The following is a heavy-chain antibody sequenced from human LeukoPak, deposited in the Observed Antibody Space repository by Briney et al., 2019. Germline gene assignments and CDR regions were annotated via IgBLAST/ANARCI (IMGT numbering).Heavy chain of an antibody. J-gene: IGHJ6*03. CDR3: ARHKDYYYSYMDV. Sequence: PSETLSLTCAVYGGSFSGYYWSWIRQPPGKGLEWIGEVNHSGSTNYNPSLKSRVTISVDTSKNQFSLKLSSVTAADTAVYYCARHKDYYYSYMDVWGKGTTVTISS. CDR2: VNHSGST. CDR1: GGSFSGYY. V-gene: IGHV4-34*01.